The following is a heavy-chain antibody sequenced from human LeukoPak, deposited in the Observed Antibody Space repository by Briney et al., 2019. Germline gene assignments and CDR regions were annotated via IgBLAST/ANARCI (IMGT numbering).Heavy chain of an antibody. D-gene: IGHD1-26*01. J-gene: IGHJ4*02. CDR2: INPNTGGP. Sequence: ASVKVSCKASGYTVAAYYIHWVREAPGQGLEWMGWINPNTGGPYYAQRSQGRVTMTRDTSTSTAYMELTSVTSDDTAIYYCARHRNSQTSGAGDYWGQGTLVTVSS. V-gene: IGHV1-2*02. CDR3: ARHRNSQTSGAGDY. CDR1: GYTVAAYY.